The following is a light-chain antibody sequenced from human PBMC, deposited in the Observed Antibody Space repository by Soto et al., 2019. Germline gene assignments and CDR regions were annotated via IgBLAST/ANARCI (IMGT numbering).Light chain of an antibody. V-gene: IGLV2-14*03. Sequence: QSVLTQPASVSGSPGQSITISCTGTSSDVGDYNYVSWYQHHPGKAPKLMIYDVSNRPSGVSNRFSGSKSGNTASLTISGLQAEDEADYYCSSYTSNSTLVFGGGTKLTVL. CDR3: SSYTSNSTLV. J-gene: IGLJ2*01. CDR2: DVS. CDR1: SSDVGDYNY.